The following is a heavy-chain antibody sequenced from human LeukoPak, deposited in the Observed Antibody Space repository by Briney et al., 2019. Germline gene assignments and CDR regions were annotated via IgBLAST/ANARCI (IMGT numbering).Heavy chain of an antibody. Sequence: GGSLRLSCAASGFTFATHWMSWVRLAPGKGLEWVANIKQDGGEKYYVDSVRGRFTISRDDAKNSLYLQMNSLRAEDTAVYYCARTLQRGYSGYASDYWGQGTLVTVSS. CDR1: GFTFATHW. J-gene: IGHJ4*02. D-gene: IGHD5-12*01. V-gene: IGHV3-7*01. CDR2: IKQDGGEK. CDR3: ARTLQRGYSGYASDY.